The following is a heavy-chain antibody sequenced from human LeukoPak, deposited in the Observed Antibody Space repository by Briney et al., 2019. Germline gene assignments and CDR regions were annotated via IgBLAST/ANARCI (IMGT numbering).Heavy chain of an antibody. CDR1: GFTFSRFT. CDR2: ITSSSSYI. D-gene: IGHD3-16*01. CDR3: ASRDGALEAPFDP. J-gene: IGHJ5*02. Sequence: GGSLRLSCAASGFTFSRFTMNWVRQAPGKGLEWVSSITSSSSYIYYADSVKGRFSISRDNAKNSLYLQMNTLRAEDTAVYYCASRDGALEAPFDPWGQGTLVTVSS. V-gene: IGHV3-21*01.